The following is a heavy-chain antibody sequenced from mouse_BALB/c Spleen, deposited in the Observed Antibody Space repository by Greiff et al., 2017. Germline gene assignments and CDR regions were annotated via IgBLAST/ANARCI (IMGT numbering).Heavy chain of an antibody. CDR3: ARREGGNFYAMDY. V-gene: IGHV5-6*01. D-gene: IGHD2-1*01. CDR2: ISSGGSYT. Sequence: EVQVVESGGDLVKPGGSLKLSCAASGFTFSSYGMSWVRQTPDKRLEWVATISSGGSYTYYPDSVKGRFTISRDNAKNTLYLQMSSLKSEDTAMYYCARREGGNFYAMDYWGQGTSVTVSS. J-gene: IGHJ4*01. CDR1: GFTFSSYG.